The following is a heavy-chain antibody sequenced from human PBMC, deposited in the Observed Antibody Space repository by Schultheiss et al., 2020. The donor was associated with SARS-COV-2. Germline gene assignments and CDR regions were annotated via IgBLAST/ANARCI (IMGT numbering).Heavy chain of an antibody. CDR3: ARADIVVVPAAMRLGMDV. V-gene: IGHV3-23*01. Sequence: GGSLRLSCAASGFTFSNAWMSWVRQAPGKGLEWVSAISGSGGSTYYADSVKGRFTISRDNSKNTLYLQMNSLRAEDTAVYYCARADIVVVPAAMRLGMDVWGQGTTVTVAS. D-gene: IGHD2-2*01. J-gene: IGHJ6*02. CDR1: GFTFSNAW. CDR2: ISGSGGST.